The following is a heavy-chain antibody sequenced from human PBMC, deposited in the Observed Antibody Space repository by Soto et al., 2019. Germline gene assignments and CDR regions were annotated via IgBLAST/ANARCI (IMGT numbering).Heavy chain of an antibody. D-gene: IGHD2-21*02. J-gene: IGHJ4*02. Sequence: QVQVAQSGAEVKEPGASVKVSCKASGYSSSNYYTHWVRQAPGQGLEWMGIVNPYGTSSNYAQSFQGRVTLTRDTSTNTDYMELRRRTSDETAVYYCTSVTTIWSNWGQGTLVTVSS. V-gene: IGHV1-46*01. CDR3: TSVTTIWSN. CDR2: VNPYGTSS. CDR1: GYSSSNYY.